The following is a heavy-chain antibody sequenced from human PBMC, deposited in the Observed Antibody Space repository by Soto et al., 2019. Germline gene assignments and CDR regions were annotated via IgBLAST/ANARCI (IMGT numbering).Heavy chain of an antibody. V-gene: IGHV4-30-2*01. D-gene: IGHD2-15*01. CDR1: GVSISSGGYS. CDR2: IYHSGST. J-gene: IGHJ4*02. Sequence: SETLSLTCAVSGVSISSGGYSWSWIRQPPGKGLEWIGYIYHSGSTYYNPSLKSRVTISVDRSKNQFSLKLSSVTAADTAVYYCARGQVVAAQHWGQGTLVTVSS. CDR3: ARGQVVAAQH.